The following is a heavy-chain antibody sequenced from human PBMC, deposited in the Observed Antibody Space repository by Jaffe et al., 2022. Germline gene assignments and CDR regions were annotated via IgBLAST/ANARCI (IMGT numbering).Heavy chain of an antibody. Sequence: QVQLQQWGAGLLKPSETLSLTCAVYGGSFSGYYWSWIRQPPGKGLEWIGEINHSGSTNYNPSLKSRVTISVDTSKNQFSLKLSSVTAADTAVYYCARVFHTMIVVVISNWFDPWGQGTLVTVSS. CDR2: INHSGST. CDR1: GGSFSGYY. CDR3: ARVFHTMIVVVISNWFDP. D-gene: IGHD3-22*01. J-gene: IGHJ5*02. V-gene: IGHV4-34*01.